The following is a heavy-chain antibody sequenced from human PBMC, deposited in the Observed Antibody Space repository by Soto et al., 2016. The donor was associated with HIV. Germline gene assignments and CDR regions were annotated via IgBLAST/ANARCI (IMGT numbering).Heavy chain of an antibody. CDR1: GFTFSSYG. CDR2: IWYDGSNK. J-gene: IGHJ6*03. CDR3: AKWGVRFLEGNSYYYYYMDV. V-gene: IGHV3-30*18. D-gene: IGHD3-3*01. Sequence: VQLVESGGGVVQPGRSLRLSCAASGFTFSSYGMHWVRQAPGKGLEWVAVIWYDGSNKYYADSVKGRFTISRDNSKNTLYLQMNSLRAEDTAMYYCAKWGVRFLEGNSYYYYYMDVWGKGTTVTVSS.